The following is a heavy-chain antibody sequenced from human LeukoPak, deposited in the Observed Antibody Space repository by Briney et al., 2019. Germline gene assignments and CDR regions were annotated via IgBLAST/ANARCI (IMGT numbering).Heavy chain of an antibody. D-gene: IGHD3-22*01. V-gene: IGHV1-58*02. Sequence: SVKVSCKASGFTFTSSAMQWVRQARGQRLEWIGWIVVGSGNTNYAQKFQERVTITRDMSTSTAYMELSSLRSEDTAVYYCARGADYYDSSGYYYSSYFDYWGQGTLVTVSS. CDR1: GFTFTSSA. CDR2: IVVGSGNT. J-gene: IGHJ4*02. CDR3: ARGADYYDSSGYYYSSYFDY.